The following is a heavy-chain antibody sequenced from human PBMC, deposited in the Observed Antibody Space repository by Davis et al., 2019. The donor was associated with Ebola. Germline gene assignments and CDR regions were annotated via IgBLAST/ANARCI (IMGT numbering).Heavy chain of an antibody. CDR1: GGSISSGGYS. CDR2: IYYSGST. CDR3: ASTIAVAWESYLDN. V-gene: IGHV4-31*11. Sequence: SETLSLTCAVSGGSISSGGYSWSWIRQPPGKGLEWIGYIYYSGSTYYNPSLKSRVTISVDTSKNQFSLKLSSVTAADTAVYYCASTIAVAWESYLDNWGQGTLVTVSS. D-gene: IGHD6-19*01. J-gene: IGHJ4*02.